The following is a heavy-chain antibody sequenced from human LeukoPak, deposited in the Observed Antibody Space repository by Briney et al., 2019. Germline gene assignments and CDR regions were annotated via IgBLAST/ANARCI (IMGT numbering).Heavy chain of an antibody. CDR1: GFTFSSYA. Sequence: AGGSLRLSCAASGFTFSSYAMSWVRQAPGKGLEWVSSISSSSSYIYYADSVKGRFTISRDNAKNSLYLQMNSLRAEDTAVYYCARIGPRGGVDYWGQGTLVTVSS. CDR3: ARIGPRGGVDY. D-gene: IGHD2-21*01. J-gene: IGHJ4*02. CDR2: ISSSSSYI. V-gene: IGHV3-21*01.